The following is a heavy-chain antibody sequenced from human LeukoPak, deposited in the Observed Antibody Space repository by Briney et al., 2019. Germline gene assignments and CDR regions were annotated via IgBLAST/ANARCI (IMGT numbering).Heavy chain of an antibody. J-gene: IGHJ4*02. D-gene: IGHD6-19*01. V-gene: IGHV4-59*01. CDR1: GGSISSYY. CDR3: ARYHSSGWYFDY. Sequence: PSETLSLTCTVSGGSISSYYWSWIRQPPGKGLEWIGYIYYSGSTNYNPSLKSRVTISVDTSKNQFSLKLSSVTAADTAVYYCARYHSSGWYFDYWGQGTLVTVSS. CDR2: IYYSGST.